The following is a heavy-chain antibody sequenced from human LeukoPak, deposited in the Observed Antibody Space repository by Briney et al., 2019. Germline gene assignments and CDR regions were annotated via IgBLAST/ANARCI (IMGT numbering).Heavy chain of an antibody. CDR1: GGTFSTYA. V-gene: IGHV1-69*01. Sequence: ASLKVSCKASGGTFSTYAITWVRQAPGQGLEWMGGITPLFGTSDYAQKLQGRVTITVDEPTTTAHMELSSLRSEDTAVYYCARGYSNWSQGTLVTVS. J-gene: IGHJ4*02. CDR2: ITPLFGTS. CDR3: ARGYSN. D-gene: IGHD2-21*01.